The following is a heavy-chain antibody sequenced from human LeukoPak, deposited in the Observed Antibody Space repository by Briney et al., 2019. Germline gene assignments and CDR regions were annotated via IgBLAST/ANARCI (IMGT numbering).Heavy chain of an antibody. CDR2: MNPNSGNT. Sequence: ASVKVFCKASGYTFTSYDINWVRQATGQGLEWMGWMNPNSGNTGYAQKFQGRVTMTRNTSISTAYMELSSLRSEVTAVYYCATLSAAGFFDYWGQGTLVTVSS. V-gene: IGHV1-8*01. CDR3: ATLSAAGFFDY. J-gene: IGHJ4*02. CDR1: GYTFTSYD. D-gene: IGHD6-13*01.